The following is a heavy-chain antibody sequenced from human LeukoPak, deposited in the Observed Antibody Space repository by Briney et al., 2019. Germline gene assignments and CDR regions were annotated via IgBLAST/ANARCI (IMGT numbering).Heavy chain of an antibody. Sequence: PGGSLRLSCAASGFTFSGYPIHWVRQAPGKGLEWVAVISYDGSNKYYADSVKGRFTISRDNSKNTLYLQMNSLRAEDTAVYYCAKPAPHNTDYYYGVHFDYWGQGTLVTVSS. CDR2: ISYDGSNK. CDR1: GFTFSGYP. V-gene: IGHV3-30-3*02. J-gene: IGHJ4*02. D-gene: IGHD3-22*01. CDR3: AKPAPHNTDYYYGVHFDY.